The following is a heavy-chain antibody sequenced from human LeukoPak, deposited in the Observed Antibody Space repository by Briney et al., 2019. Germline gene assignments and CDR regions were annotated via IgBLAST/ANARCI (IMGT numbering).Heavy chain of an antibody. CDR3: ATYGSGEEDY. J-gene: IGHJ4*02. CDR1: GFTFSSYV. V-gene: IGHV3-30*03. CDR2: ISYDGSNK. D-gene: IGHD3-10*01. Sequence: PGRSLRLSCAASGFTFSSYVMHWVRQAPGKGLEWVAVISYDGSNKYYADSVKGRFTISRDNSKNTLYLQMNSLRAEDTAVYYCATYGSGEEDYWDQGTLVTVSS.